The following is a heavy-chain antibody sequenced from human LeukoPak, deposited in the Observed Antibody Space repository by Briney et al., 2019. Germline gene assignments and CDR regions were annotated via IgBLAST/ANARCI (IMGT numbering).Heavy chain of an antibody. CDR1: GGSLNCSRYY. D-gene: IGHD2-15*01. V-gene: IGHV4-39*01. CDR2: VSYSGNT. CDR3: AIYRVHFSGYSQFDF. Sequence: SETLSLTCTVSGGSLNCSRYYWGWIRQSPGKGLEWIGCVSYSGNTYYKSSLKSRVTVSVDTSMKQLSLNMSSVTASDTAVYYCAIYRVHFSGYSQFDFWGQRTLVTVSS. J-gene: IGHJ4*02.